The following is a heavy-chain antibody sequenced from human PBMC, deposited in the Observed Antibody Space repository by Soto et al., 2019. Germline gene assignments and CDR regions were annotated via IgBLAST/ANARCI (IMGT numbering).Heavy chain of an antibody. V-gene: IGHV3-23*01. Sequence: GSLRLSCAASGFTFNSYAMNWVRQAPQRGLEWVSAIGAGGGRAYYADSVKGRFTISRDNSKNTLFLQMDSLRPEDTAVYYCARDANWGWNGMDVWGQGTTVTVSS. CDR3: ARDANWGWNGMDV. D-gene: IGHD7-27*01. CDR2: IGAGGGRA. CDR1: GFTFNSYA. J-gene: IGHJ6*02.